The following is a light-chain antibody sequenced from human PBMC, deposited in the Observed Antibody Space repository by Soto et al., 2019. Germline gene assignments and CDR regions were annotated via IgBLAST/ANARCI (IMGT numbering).Light chain of an antibody. J-gene: IGLJ2*01. CDR3: SSYAGSNNVV. V-gene: IGLV2-8*01. CDR2: EVS. CDR1: SSDVGGYNY. Sequence: QSALTQPPSASGSPGQSVTISCTGTSSDVGGYNYVYWYQQHPGKAPKLMIYEVSKQPSGVPDRFSGSKSGNTATLTVSGLQAEYEAEYYCSSYAGSNNVVFVGGTKMTVL.